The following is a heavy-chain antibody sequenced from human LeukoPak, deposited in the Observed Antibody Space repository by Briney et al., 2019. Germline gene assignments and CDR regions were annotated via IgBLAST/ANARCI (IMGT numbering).Heavy chain of an antibody. CDR2: IFYSGST. J-gene: IGHJ4*02. CDR3: AGLPSNNGNYADLLY. V-gene: IGHV4-39*01. Sequence: PSETLSLTCTVSGGSISSSTYYWGWIRQPPGKGLEWIGSIFYSGSTYYNPSLKSRVTISVATSKNQFSLKLSSVTAADSAVYYCAGLPSNNGNYADLLYWGQGALVTVSS. D-gene: IGHD1-7*01. CDR1: GGSISSSTYY.